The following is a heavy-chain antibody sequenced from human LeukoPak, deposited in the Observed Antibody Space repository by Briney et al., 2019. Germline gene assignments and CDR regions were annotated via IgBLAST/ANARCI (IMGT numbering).Heavy chain of an antibody. J-gene: IGHJ3*02. D-gene: IGHD2-15*01. V-gene: IGHV1-18*01. CDR1: GYTFTSYA. CDR3: ARGRLSVVVDALDI. Sequence: ASVKVSCKASGYTFTSYAFNWVRQAPGQGVEWMGWISVYNGNTNYAQKLQGRVTMTTDTSTSTAYMELRSLRSDDTAVYYCARGRLSVVVDALDIWGQGTVVTVSS. CDR2: ISVYNGNT.